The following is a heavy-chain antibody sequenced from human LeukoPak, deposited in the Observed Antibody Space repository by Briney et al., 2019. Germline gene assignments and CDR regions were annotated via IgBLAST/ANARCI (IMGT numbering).Heavy chain of an antibody. Sequence: GGSLSLSCAASGFSFSGSWMTWVRQTPGKGLQWVASIHQDAGEKQYVDSVRGRFTISRDNARNSLYLQMNSLRVEDTAVYYCASSKDHYCRYWGQGTLVTVSS. CDR1: GFSFSGSW. CDR3: ASSKDHYCRY. V-gene: IGHV3-7*05. CDR2: IHQDAGEK. J-gene: IGHJ4*02.